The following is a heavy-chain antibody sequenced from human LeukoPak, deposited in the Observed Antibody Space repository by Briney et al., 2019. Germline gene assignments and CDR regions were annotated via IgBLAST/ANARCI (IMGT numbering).Heavy chain of an antibody. Sequence: SLRLTCAASGFSFNTFDMSWVRPAPGRGLEWVSFISGSDGSTQYANSVKGRVTISRDNFNNLLYLDMHSLRGDDTAIYYCVKGGWLDDYGQGTLVTVSS. D-gene: IGHD2-15*01. V-gene: IGHV3-23*01. CDR1: GFSFNTFD. CDR2: ISGSDGST. J-gene: IGHJ4*02. CDR3: VKGGWLDD.